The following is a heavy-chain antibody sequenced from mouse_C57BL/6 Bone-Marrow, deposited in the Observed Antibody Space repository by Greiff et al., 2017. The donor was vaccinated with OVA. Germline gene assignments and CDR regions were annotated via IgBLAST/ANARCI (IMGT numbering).Heavy chain of an antibody. D-gene: IGHD2-4*01. CDR1: GYTFTDYN. J-gene: IGHJ3*01. Sequence: EVKLMESGPELVKPGASVKLSCTASGYTFTDYNMHWVKQSHGKSLEWIGYINPNNGGTSYNQKFKGKATLTVNKSSSTAYMELRSLTSEDSAVYYCSYDYGFAYWGQGTLVTVSA. CDR2: INPNNGGT. V-gene: IGHV1-22*01. CDR3: SYDYGFAY.